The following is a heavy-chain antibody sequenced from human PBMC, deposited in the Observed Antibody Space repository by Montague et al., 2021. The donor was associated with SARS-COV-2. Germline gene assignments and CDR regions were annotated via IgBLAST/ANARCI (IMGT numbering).Heavy chain of an antibody. CDR2: INYSGKT. Sequence: SETLSLTCTVSGGSISSGTYYWGWVRQPPGKGLEWIGTINYSGKTYYNPSLKSRVTISVDTSKNQFSLKVISMTAADAAVYYCARRAQWQLSWFFDLWGRGTLVTVSS. CDR1: GGSISSGTYY. J-gene: IGHJ2*01. CDR3: ARRAQWQLSWFFDL. V-gene: IGHV4-39*01. D-gene: IGHD6-19*01.